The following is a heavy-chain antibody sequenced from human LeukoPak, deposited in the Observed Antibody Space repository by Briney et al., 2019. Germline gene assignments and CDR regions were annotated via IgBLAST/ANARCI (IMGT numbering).Heavy chain of an antibody. Sequence: GGSLRLSCAAPGFNLVNYWMHWVRQAPGRGLECVANMNQDGSEKHYGDSVKGRFTISRDNAKQSLFLQMNSLRAEDTAVYYCARGDWWIINVWGQGTLVTVSS. CDR3: ARGDWWIINV. J-gene: IGHJ4*02. V-gene: IGHV3-7*05. D-gene: IGHD2-8*02. CDR1: GFNLVNYW. CDR2: MNQDGSEK.